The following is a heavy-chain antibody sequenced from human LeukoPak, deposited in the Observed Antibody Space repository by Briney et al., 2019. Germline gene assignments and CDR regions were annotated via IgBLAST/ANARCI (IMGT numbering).Heavy chain of an antibody. D-gene: IGHD4-17*01. CDR1: GGSFNSSLHY. J-gene: IGHJ4*02. CDR3: ARDPPHDDSGDEGFDY. CDR2: IYYTGST. V-gene: IGHV4-39*07. Sequence: PSETLSLTCTVSGGSFNSSLHYWGWIRQPPGKGLEWVGSIYYTGSTYYNPAPKSPVTISIDTSKNQFSLKLTSVTAADTAVYFCARDPPHDDSGDEGFDYWGQGTLVTVSS.